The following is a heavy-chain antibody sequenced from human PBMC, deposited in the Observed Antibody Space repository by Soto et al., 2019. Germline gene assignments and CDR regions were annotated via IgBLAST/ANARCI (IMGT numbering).Heavy chain of an antibody. Sequence: SLRLSCAASGFTFSSYAMHWVRQAPGKGLEWVAVIRSDGSHVYYADSVKGRFTISRDDARNSLYLQLKLSSVTAADTAVYYCARGGRGALRYFDWSRTYYFGYWGQGTLVTVSS. CDR3: ARGGRGALRYFDWSRTYYFGY. V-gene: IGHV3-30*04. CDR1: GFTFSSYA. J-gene: IGHJ4*02. CDR2: IRSDGSHV. D-gene: IGHD3-9*01.